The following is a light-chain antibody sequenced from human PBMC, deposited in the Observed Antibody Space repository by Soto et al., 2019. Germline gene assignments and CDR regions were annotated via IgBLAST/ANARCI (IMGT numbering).Light chain of an antibody. Sequence: QSVLTQPASVSGSPGQSITISCTATSSDVGVYNYVSWYQQHPGKAPKLMIYEVSKRPSGVPDRFSGSKSGNTASLTVSGLQAEDEADYYCSSYAGSNNLYVFGTGTKLTVL. V-gene: IGLV2-8*01. J-gene: IGLJ1*01. CDR3: SSYAGSNNLYV. CDR1: SSDVGVYNY. CDR2: EVS.